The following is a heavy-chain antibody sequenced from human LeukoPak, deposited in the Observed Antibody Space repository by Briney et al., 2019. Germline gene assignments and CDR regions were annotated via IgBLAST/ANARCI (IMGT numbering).Heavy chain of an antibody. Sequence: ASVKVSCKVSGYTLTELSMHWVRQAPGKGLGWMGGFDPEDGETIYAQKFQGRVTMTEDTSTDTAYMELSSLRSEDTAVYYCATVDYDSSGYFDYWGQGTLVTVSS. CDR2: FDPEDGET. CDR3: ATVDYDSSGYFDY. J-gene: IGHJ4*02. V-gene: IGHV1-24*01. CDR1: GYTLTELS. D-gene: IGHD3-22*01.